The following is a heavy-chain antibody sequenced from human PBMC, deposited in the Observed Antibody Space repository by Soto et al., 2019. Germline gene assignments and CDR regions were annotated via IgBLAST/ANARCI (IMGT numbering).Heavy chain of an antibody. D-gene: IGHD6-19*01. CDR2: IDPNSGGT. Sequence: GASVKVSCKASGYTFTDYYLYWVRQAPGQRLEWMGWIDPNSGGTNSAPNFLGRVTMTRDTSINTAYMGLSGLISDDTAVYYCAIGSSWDYNYGVDVWGQGTTVTVSS. CDR3: AIGSSWDYNYGVDV. CDR1: GYTFTDYY. J-gene: IGHJ6*02. V-gene: IGHV1-2*02.